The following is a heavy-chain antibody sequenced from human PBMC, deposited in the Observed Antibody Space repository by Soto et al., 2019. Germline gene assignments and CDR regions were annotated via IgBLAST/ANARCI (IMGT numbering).Heavy chain of an antibody. CDR1: GGSISSGGYS. D-gene: IGHD6-6*01. Sequence: QLQLQESGSGLVKPSQTLSLTCAVSGGSISSGGYSWSWIRQPPGTGLEWIGYIYHSGSTYYNPYLTSRVTISEDRSKNHFSLKLSSVTAADTDVYYCARGGQLDARWFDPRGHGNLVTVSS. J-gene: IGHJ5*02. V-gene: IGHV4-30-2*01. CDR3: ARGGQLDARWFDP. CDR2: IYHSGST.